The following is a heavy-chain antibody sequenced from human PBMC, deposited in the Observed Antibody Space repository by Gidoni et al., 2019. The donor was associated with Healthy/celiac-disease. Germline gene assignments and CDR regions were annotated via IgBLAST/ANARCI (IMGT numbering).Heavy chain of an antibody. CDR1: GFTFSSYA. CDR3: AKTTGGAFDI. V-gene: IGHV3-23*01. Sequence: EVQLLESGGGLVQPGGSLRRPCAASGFTFSSYALSWVRQAPGKGLECVSAISGSGGSTYYADSVKGRFTISRDNSKNTLYLQMNSLRAEDTAVYYCAKTTGGAFDIWGQGTMVTVSS. CDR2: ISGSGGST. D-gene: IGHD1-1*01. J-gene: IGHJ3*02.